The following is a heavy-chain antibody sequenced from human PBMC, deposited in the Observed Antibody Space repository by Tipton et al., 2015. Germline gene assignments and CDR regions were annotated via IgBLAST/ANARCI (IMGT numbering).Heavy chain of an antibody. CDR2: IYYTGST. D-gene: IGHD2-21*02. Sequence: TLSLTCTVSGGSISSYYWSWIRQPPGKGLEWIGYIYYTGSTNYNPSLKSRVTISVDTSKNQFSLNLNSVTAADTAVYYCTKFNCGGDCYSYRGWFDPWGQGTLVTVSS. J-gene: IGHJ5*02. CDR3: TKFNCGGDCYSYRGWFDP. V-gene: IGHV4-59*01. CDR1: GGSISSYY.